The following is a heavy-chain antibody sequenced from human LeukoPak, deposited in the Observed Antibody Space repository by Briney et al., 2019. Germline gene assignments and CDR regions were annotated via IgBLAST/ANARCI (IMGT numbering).Heavy chain of an antibody. D-gene: IGHD6-19*01. CDR3: AKDRGYSSGWPNDAFDI. CDR1: GFTFSSYA. Sequence: PGGSLRLSCAASGFTFSSYAMSWVRQAPGKGLEWVSAISGSGGSTYYADSVKGRFTISRDNSKNTLYLQMNSLRAEDTAVYYCAKDRGYSSGWPNDAFDIWGQGTMVTVSS. J-gene: IGHJ3*02. CDR2: ISGSGGST. V-gene: IGHV3-23*01.